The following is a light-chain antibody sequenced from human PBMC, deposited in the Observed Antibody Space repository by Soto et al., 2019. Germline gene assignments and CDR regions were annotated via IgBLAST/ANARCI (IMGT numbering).Light chain of an antibody. CDR3: QQYNSYWT. J-gene: IGKJ1*01. V-gene: IGKV1-5*01. CDR1: QSISSW. Sequence: DIQMTQSPSTLSASVGDRVSITFRASQSISSWLAWYQQKPGKAPKLLIYDASSLESGVPSRFSGSESGTEFTLTISSLQPDDFATYYCQQYNSYWTFGQGTKVDI. CDR2: DAS.